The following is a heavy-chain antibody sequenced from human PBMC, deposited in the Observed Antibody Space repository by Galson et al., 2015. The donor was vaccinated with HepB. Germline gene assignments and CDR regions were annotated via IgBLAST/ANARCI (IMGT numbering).Heavy chain of an antibody. CDR3: ARGWHAY. V-gene: IGHV3-7*01. CDR2: INQDGSEK. J-gene: IGHJ4*02. CDR1: GFSFSNNW. D-gene: IGHD6-13*01. Sequence: SLRLSCAASGFSFSNNWMSWVRQAPGKGLEGVANINQDGSEKYYVDSVKGRFTVSRDNAKNSLYLQMSSLRAEDTAVYYCARGWHAYWGQGTLVAVSS.